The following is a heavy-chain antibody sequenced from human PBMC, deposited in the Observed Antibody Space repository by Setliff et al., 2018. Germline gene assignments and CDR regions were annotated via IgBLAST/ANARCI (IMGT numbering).Heavy chain of an antibody. V-gene: IGHV4-4*02. Sequence: SETLSLTCAVSGGSISSSNWWSWVRQPPGKGLEWIGEIYHSGSTNYNPSLKSRVTISVDKSKNQFSLKLGSVTAADTAVYYCARALPLGFRSALIPWGQGTLVTVSS. CDR1: GGSISSSNW. D-gene: IGHD3-16*02. CDR2: IYHSGST. CDR3: ARALPLGFRSALIP. J-gene: IGHJ5*02.